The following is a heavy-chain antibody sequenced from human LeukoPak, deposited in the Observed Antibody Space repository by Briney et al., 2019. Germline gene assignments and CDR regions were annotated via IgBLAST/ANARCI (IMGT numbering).Heavy chain of an antibody. CDR3: ARHVVAVGFDY. D-gene: IGHD3-22*01. J-gene: IGHJ4*02. CDR2: ITTSSSYI. CDR1: GFTFSSYT. V-gene: IGHV3-21*01. Sequence: GGSLRLSCAASGFTFSSYTMNWVRQAPGKGLEWVSSITTSSSYIYYADSVMGRFTISRDNANNSLYLQMNSLRAEDTAVYYCARHVVAVGFDYWGQGTLVTVSS.